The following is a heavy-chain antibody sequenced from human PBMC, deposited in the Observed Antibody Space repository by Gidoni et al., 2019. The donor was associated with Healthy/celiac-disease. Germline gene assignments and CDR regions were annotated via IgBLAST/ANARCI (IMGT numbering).Heavy chain of an antibody. CDR2: SSGSGGST. D-gene: IGHD3-9*01. V-gene: IGHV3-23*01. CDR3: AKDCSGTQLRYFDWLLLHY. J-gene: IGHJ4*02. Sequence: EVQLLESGGGLVQPGGSLRLSCAASGFTFRSYAMSWVRQVPGKGLEWVSASSGSGGSTYYADSVKGRFTISRDNSKNTLYLQMNSLRAEDTAVYYCAKDCSGTQLRYFDWLLLHYWGQGTLVTVSS. CDR1: GFTFRSYA.